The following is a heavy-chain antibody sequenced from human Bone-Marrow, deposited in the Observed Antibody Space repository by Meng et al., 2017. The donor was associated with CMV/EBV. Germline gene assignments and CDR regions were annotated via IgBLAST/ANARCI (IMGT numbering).Heavy chain of an antibody. D-gene: IGHD6-19*01. J-gene: IGHJ4*02. CDR3: ARVAGGWAFDY. V-gene: IGHV1-2*02. Sequence: SCKASGKAFTGYYMQWVRQAPGQGPEWMGWINPNSGGTNYAQRFQGRITMTRDTSISTVYMEMSRLRSDDTAVYYCARVAGGWAFDYWGQGTLVTVSS. CDR2: INPNSGGT. CDR1: GKAFTGYY.